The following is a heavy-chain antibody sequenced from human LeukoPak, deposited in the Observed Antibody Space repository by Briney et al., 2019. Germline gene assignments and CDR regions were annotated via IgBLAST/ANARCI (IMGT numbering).Heavy chain of an antibody. V-gene: IGHV4-59*12. Sequence: SETLSLTCTVSGGSISSYYWSWIRQPPGKGLEWIGYIYYSGSTNYNPSLKSRVTISVDTSNNQFSLKLSSVTAADAAVYYCASTTPGAYYFDYWGQGTLVTVSS. CDR1: GGSISSYY. CDR2: IYYSGST. D-gene: IGHD1-26*01. CDR3: ASTTPGAYYFDY. J-gene: IGHJ4*02.